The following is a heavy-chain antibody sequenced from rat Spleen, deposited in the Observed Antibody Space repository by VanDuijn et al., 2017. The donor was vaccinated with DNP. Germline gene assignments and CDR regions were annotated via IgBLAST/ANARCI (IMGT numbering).Heavy chain of an antibody. D-gene: IGHD1-11*01. Sequence: EVQLEESGGALVQPGRSLKLSCVASGFSFSKYGMAWVRQAPTKGLEWVASISTNGAYSHYRDSVKGRFTISRDNAKSILYLQMDSLRSEDTATFYCTTDFERGYWGQGVMVTVSS. CDR2: ISTNGAYS. J-gene: IGHJ2*01. CDR3: TTDFERGY. CDR1: GFSFSKYG. V-gene: IGHV5-27*01.